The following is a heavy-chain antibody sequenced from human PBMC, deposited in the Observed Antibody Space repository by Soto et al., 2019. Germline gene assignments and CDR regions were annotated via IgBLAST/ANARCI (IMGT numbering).Heavy chain of an antibody. D-gene: IGHD2-2*01. Sequence: EVQLVESGGGLVQPGGSLRLSCAASGFTFSSYYMSWVRQAPGKGLEWVANIRQDGSDKYYVDSVKGRFTISRDNAENSLYLQMNSLRAEDTAVYYFARDGIVLAPATSDDACDIWGQGTSVTVSS. CDR1: GFTFSSYY. CDR2: IRQDGSDK. J-gene: IGHJ3*02. V-gene: IGHV3-7*01. CDR3: ARDGIVLAPATSDDACDI.